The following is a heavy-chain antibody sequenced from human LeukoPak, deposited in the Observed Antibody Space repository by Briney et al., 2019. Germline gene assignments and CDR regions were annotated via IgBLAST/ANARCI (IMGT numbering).Heavy chain of an antibody. CDR2: IYYSGST. Sequence: SVTLSLTCTVSGGSISSYYWSWIRQPPGKGLEWIGYIYYSGSTNYNPSLKSRVTISVDTSKNQFSLKLSSVTAADTAVYYCARDQYYYGMDVWGQGTTVTVSS. CDR1: GGSISSYY. V-gene: IGHV4-59*01. J-gene: IGHJ6*02. CDR3: ARDQYYYGMDV.